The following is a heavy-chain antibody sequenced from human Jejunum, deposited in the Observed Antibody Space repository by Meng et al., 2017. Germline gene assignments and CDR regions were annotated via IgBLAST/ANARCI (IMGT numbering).Heavy chain of an antibody. Sequence: GESLKISCAASGFTFSSYFMTWVRQVPGKGLEWVSVIYSGGNTYYADSVKGRFTISRHDSKNTLYLQMNSLRTEDTAVYYCARDRQYYFDYWGQGTLVTVSS. V-gene: IGHV3-53*04. CDR2: IYSGGNT. CDR3: ARDRQYYFDY. J-gene: IGHJ4*02. CDR1: GFTFSSYF.